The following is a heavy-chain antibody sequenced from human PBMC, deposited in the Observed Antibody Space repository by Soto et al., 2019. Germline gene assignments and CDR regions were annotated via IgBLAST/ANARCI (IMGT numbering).Heavy chain of an antibody. CDR1: GYSLSSSNS. CDR2: IYYSGTT. V-gene: IGHV4-28*03. CDR3: ARVGRDYGDSIYYYGMDV. J-gene: IGHJ6*02. Sequence: AETLSLTCDLSGYSLSSSNSWSWVRLPQGKGLEWIGYIYYSGTTYYNPSLKSRVTMSVDTSKNQFSLNLTSVTAVDTAVYYCARVGRDYGDSIYYYGMDVWGQGTTVTVSS. D-gene: IGHD4-17*01.